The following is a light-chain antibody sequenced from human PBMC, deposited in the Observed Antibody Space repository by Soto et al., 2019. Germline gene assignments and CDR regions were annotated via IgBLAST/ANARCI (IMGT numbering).Light chain of an antibody. CDR2: AAS. CDR1: QDISSW. J-gene: IGKJ5*01. Sequence: DIQMTQSPSSVSASVGDRVTITCRVSQDISSWLAWYQQKPGKAPKLLIYAASSLQSGVPSRFSGSGSGTDFTLTIRGLQPEDFATYYCQQPISFPITFGQGTRLEIK. CDR3: QQPISFPIT. V-gene: IGKV1D-12*01.